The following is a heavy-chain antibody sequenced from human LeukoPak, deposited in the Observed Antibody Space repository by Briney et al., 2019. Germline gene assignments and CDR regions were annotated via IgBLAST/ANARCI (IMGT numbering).Heavy chain of an antibody. CDR3: ARDRNLVGDPADFQH. CDR2: ISSYNGNT. CDR1: GYTFISYG. D-gene: IGHD2-21*01. Sequence: ASVQVSCQASGYTFISYGVSWVRQAPGQGLEWMGWISSYNGNTNYAQKFRGRVTMTTDTSTTTAYLELRSLRSDDTAVYYCARDRNLVGDPADFQHWGQGTLVTVSS. J-gene: IGHJ1*01. V-gene: IGHV1-18*01.